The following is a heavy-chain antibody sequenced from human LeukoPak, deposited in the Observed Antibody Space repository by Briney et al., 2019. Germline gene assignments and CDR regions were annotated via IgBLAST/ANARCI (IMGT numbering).Heavy chain of an antibody. D-gene: IGHD1-26*01. CDR3: ARDLKEKWELLGDHLDY. CDR1: GYTFTSYY. V-gene: IGHV1-46*01. Sequence: ASVKVSCKASGYTFTSYYMHWVRQAPGQGLEWMGIINPTGGSTSYAQKFQGRVTMTRDTSTSTVYMELSSLRYEDTAVYYCARDLKEKWELLGDHLDYWGQATLVTVSS. CDR2: INPTGGST. J-gene: IGHJ4*02.